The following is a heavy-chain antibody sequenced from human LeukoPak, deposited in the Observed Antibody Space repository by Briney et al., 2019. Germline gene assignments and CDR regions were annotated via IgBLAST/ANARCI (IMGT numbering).Heavy chain of an antibody. CDR1: GGSVNSDSFY. Sequence: SETLSLTCSISGGSVNSDSFYWTWIRQPPGKGLEWIGYVYYSGRANYNPTLKSRVTISVDTSRNQFSLRLNSVTAADTALYYCVRETATSYYDSAGYYRQTEVFDVWGQGTKVTVSS. J-gene: IGHJ3*01. D-gene: IGHD3-22*01. CDR2: VYYSGRA. V-gene: IGHV4-61*01. CDR3: VRETATSYYDSAGYYRQTEVFDV.